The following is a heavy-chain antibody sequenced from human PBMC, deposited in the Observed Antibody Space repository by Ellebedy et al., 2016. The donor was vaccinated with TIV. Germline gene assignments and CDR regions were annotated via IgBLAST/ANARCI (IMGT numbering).Heavy chain of an antibody. CDR1: GFTVSRNY. V-gene: IGHV3-53*01. J-gene: IGHJ6*02. Sequence: GESLKISCAAPGFTVSRNYLSWVRQAPGTGLEWVPLLYSSGSTNYADSLKGRFTISRDNSKNTLYLHMNHRRAEDTAVYYCARDRVTDAMDVWGQGTTVTVSS. D-gene: IGHD2-8*02. CDR3: ARDRVTDAMDV. CDR2: LYSSGST.